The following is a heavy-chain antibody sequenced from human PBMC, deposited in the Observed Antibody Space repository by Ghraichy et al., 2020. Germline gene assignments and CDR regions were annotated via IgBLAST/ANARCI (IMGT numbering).Heavy chain of an antibody. D-gene: IGHD6-13*01. J-gene: IGHJ3*01. CDR1: GFSLSTTGVG. Sequence: TLSLTCTFSGFSLSTTGVGVGWIRQPPGKALEWLALIYWDDDKRYSPSLKNRVTITKDTSKNQVVLTMTNMDPVDTATYNCARHISAAPVWGAFDFWGQGTIVTVSS. V-gene: IGHV2-5*02. CDR2: IYWDDDK. CDR3: ARHISAAPVWGAFDF.